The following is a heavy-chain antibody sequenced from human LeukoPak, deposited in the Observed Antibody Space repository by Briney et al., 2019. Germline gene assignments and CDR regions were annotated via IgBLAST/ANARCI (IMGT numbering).Heavy chain of an antibody. D-gene: IGHD6-6*01. J-gene: IGHJ4*02. Sequence: GASVKVSCKASGYTFTGYYMHWVRQAPGQGLEWMGWINPNSGGTNYAQKFQGRVTMTRDTSISTAYMELSRLRSDDTAVYYCARDRGGSSSVLFDYWGQGTLVTVSS. CDR2: INPNSGGT. CDR1: GYTFTGYY. V-gene: IGHV1-2*02. CDR3: ARDRGGSSSVLFDY.